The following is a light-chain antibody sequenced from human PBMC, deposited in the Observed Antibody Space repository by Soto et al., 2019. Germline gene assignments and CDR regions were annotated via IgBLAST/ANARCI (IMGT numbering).Light chain of an antibody. V-gene: IGKV3-11*01. CDR2: DAS. J-gene: IGKJ1*01. CDR3: QQRSNWPPEWT. Sequence: EVVLTQSPVTLSLSPGQRASLSCSASQSISSNLAWYQQKPGQAPRLLISDASNRATGIPARFSGSGSGTDFTLTISSLEPEDFGVYYCQQRSNWPPEWTFGQGTKVDIK. CDR1: QSISSN.